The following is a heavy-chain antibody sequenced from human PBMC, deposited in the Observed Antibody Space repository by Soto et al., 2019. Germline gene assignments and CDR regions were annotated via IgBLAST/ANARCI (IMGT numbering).Heavy chain of an antibody. Sequence: GASVKVSCKASGNTVPNYAIHWVRQAPGQRLEWMGWISAYNGNTNYAQKLQGRVTMTTDTSTSTAYMELRSLRSDDTAVYYCARDFEGSGSYYPHWFDPWGQGTLVTVSS. CDR3: ARDFEGSGSYYPHWFDP. V-gene: IGHV1-18*01. CDR2: ISAYNGNT. D-gene: IGHD3-10*01. CDR1: GNTVPNYA. J-gene: IGHJ5*02.